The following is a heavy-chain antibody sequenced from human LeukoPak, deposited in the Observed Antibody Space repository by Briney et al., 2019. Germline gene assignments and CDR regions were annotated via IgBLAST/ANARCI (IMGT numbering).Heavy chain of an antibody. V-gene: IGHV1-69*06. Sequence: GASVKVSCKASGYTFTSYDINWVRQATGQGLEWMGGIIPIFGTANYAQKFQGRVTITADKSTSTAYMELSSLRSEDTAVYYCARGVRDGYNYKFDYWGQGTLVTVSS. CDR3: ARGVRDGYNYKFDY. D-gene: IGHD5-24*01. J-gene: IGHJ4*02. CDR1: GYTFTSYD. CDR2: IIPIFGTA.